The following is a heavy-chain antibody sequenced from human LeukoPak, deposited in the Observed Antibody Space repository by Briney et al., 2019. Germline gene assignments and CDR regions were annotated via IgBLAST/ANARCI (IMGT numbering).Heavy chain of an antibody. D-gene: IGHD3-22*01. CDR1: GYSISSGYY. CDR2: IYHSGST. J-gene: IGHJ4*02. V-gene: IGHV4-38-2*02. CDR3: ARRRGYYYRYFDY. Sequence: SETLSHTCTVSGYSISSGYYWGWIRQPPGKGLEWIGSIYHSGSTYYNPSLKSRVTISVDTSKNQFSLKLSSVTAADTAVYYCARRRGYYYRYFDYWGQGTLVTVSS.